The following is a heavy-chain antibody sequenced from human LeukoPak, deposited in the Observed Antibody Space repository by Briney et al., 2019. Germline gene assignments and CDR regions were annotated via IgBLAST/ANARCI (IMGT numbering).Heavy chain of an antibody. D-gene: IGHD6-13*01. J-gene: IGHJ4*02. CDR1: GYSISSGYY. CDR2: IYHSGST. CDR3: ARGWEQQLVFDY. Sequence: SETLSLTCTVSGYSISSGYYWGWIRQPPGKGLEWIGSIYHSGSTYYNPSLKSRVTISVDRSKNQFSLKLSSVTAADTAVYYCARGWEQQLVFDYWGQGTLVTVSS. V-gene: IGHV4-38-2*02.